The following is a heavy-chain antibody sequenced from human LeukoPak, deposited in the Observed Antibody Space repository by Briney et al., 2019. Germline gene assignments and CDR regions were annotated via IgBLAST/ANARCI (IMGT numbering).Heavy chain of an antibody. CDR1: GFTFSSYG. D-gene: IGHD2-15*01. V-gene: IGHV3-30*18. J-gene: IGHJ6*02. Sequence: PGGSLRLSCAASGFTFSSYGMHWVRQAPGKGLEWVAVISYDGSNKYYADSVKGRFTISRDNSKNTLYLQMNSLRAEDTAVYYCAKSEVVVAARYYYYYGMDVWGQGTTVTVSS. CDR2: ISYDGSNK. CDR3: AKSEVVVAARYYYYYGMDV.